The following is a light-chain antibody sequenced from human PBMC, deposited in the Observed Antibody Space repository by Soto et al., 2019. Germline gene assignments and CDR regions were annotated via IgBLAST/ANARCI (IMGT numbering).Light chain of an antibody. CDR1: QSISSY. V-gene: IGKV1-39*01. CDR3: QQSYSTPRT. CDR2: DAS. J-gene: IGKJ5*01. Sequence: DIQMTQSPSSLSASVGERVTITCRASQSISSYLNWYQQKPGKAPKLLIYDASSLQSGVPSRFSGSGSGTDFTLTISSLKPEDFETYYCQQSYSTPRTFGQGTRLEIK.